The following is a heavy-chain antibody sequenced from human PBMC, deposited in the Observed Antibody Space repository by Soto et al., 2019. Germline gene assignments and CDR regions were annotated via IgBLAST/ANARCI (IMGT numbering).Heavy chain of an antibody. CDR1: GGSFSGYY. CDR2: INHSGST. J-gene: IGHJ4*02. CDR3: ARAKKHLDY. V-gene: IGHV4-34*01. Sequence: PSETLSLTCAVYGGSFSGYYWSWIRQPPGKGLEWIGEINHSGSTNYNPSLKSRVTISVDTSKNQFSLKLSSVTAADTAVYYCARAKKHLDYWGQGTLVTVSS.